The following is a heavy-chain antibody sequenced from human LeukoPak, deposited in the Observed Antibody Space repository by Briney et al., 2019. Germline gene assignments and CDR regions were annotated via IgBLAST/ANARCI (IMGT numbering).Heavy chain of an antibody. D-gene: IGHD1-26*01. CDR1: GYTFTSYY. J-gene: IGHJ3*02. CDR2: INPSGGST. V-gene: IGHV1-46*01. CDR3: ARDPEWELRSNAFDI. Sequence: ASVKVSCKASGYTFTSYYMHWVRQAPGQGLEWMGIINPSGGSTNYAQKFQGRVTMTRDTSTSTVYMELSSLGSEDTAVYYCARDPEWELRSNAFDIWGQGTMVTVSA.